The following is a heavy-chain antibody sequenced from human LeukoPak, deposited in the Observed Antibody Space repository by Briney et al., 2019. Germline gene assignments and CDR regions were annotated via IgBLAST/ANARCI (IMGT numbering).Heavy chain of an antibody. Sequence: SETLSLTCTVSGDSVSSENYHWTWIRQPPGKGLECIGYIYYSGSANYNPSLKSRVTMSVDTSKNQFSLRLNSVTAADTAVYFCARGPQPPERWFDPWGQGTLVTVSS. V-gene: IGHV4-61*01. CDR2: IYYSGSA. J-gene: IGHJ5*02. CDR3: ARGPQPPERWFDP. CDR1: GDSVSSENYH. D-gene: IGHD1-14*01.